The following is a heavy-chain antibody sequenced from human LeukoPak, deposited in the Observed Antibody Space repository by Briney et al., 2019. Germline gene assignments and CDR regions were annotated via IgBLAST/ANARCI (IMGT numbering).Heavy chain of an antibody. V-gene: IGHV3-11*01. D-gene: IGHD3-10*01. CDR1: GFTFSDYY. CDR3: ARGQRWFGELSAFDI. CDR2: ISSSGSTI. J-gene: IGHJ3*02. Sequence: GGSLRLSCAASGFTFSDYYMSWIRQAPGKGLEWVSYISSSGSTIYYADSVKGRFTISRDNAKNSLFLQMNSLRADDTAVYYCARGQRWFGELSAFDIWGQGTMVTVSS.